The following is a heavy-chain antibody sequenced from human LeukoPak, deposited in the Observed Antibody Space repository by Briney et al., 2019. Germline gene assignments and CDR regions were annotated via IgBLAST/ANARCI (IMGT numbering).Heavy chain of an antibody. Sequence: SVKVSCKASGGTFSSYTISWVRQAPGQGLEWMGRIIPIFGIANYAQKFQGRVTITADKSTSTAYMELSSLRSEDTAVYYCARAIDDFWSGYPDYWGQGTLVTVSS. D-gene: IGHD3-3*01. CDR1: GGTFSSYT. CDR3: ARAIDDFWSGYPDY. V-gene: IGHV1-69*02. CDR2: IIPIFGIA. J-gene: IGHJ4*02.